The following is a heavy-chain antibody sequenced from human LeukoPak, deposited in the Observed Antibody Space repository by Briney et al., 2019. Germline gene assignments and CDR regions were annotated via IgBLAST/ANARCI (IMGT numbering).Heavy chain of an antibody. J-gene: IGHJ6*04. CDR3: AELGITMIGGV. Sequence: GGSLRLSCAASGFTFSSYSMNWVRQAPGKGLEWVSSISSSSSYIYYTDSVKGRFTISRDNAKKSLYLQMNSLRAEDTAVYYCAELGITMIGGVWGKGTTVTISS. CDR1: GFTFSSYS. V-gene: IGHV3-21*01. CDR2: ISSSSSYI. D-gene: IGHD3-10*02.